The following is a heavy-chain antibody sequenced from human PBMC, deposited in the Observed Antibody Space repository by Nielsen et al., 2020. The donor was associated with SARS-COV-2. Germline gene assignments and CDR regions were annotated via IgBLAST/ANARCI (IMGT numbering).Heavy chain of an antibody. CDR2: ISGSGGST. J-gene: IGHJ6*02. CDR1: GFTFSSYA. D-gene: IGHD2-15*01. V-gene: IGHV3-23*01. Sequence: GESLKISCAASGFTFSSYAMSWVRQAPGKGLEWVSAISGSGGSTYYADSVKGRFTISRDNSKNTLYLQMNSLRAEDTAVYYCARGQCSGSSCYHLSYYYGMDVWGQGTTVTVSS. CDR3: ARGQCSGSSCYHLSYYYGMDV.